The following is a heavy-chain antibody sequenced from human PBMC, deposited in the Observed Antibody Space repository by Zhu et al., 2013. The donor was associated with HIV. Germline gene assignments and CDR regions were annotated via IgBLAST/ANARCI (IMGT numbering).Heavy chain of an antibody. CDR3: AREGEGYCSSTSCYHYYYGMDV. J-gene: IGHJ6*02. Sequence: QVQLVQSGAEVKKPGSSVKVSCKASGGTFSSYAISWVRQAPGQGLEWMGGIIPIFGTANYAQKFQGRVTITADKSTSTAYMELSSLRSEDTAVYYCAREGEGYCSSTSCYHYYYGMDVWGQGTTVTVSS. D-gene: IGHD2-2*01. V-gene: IGHV1-69*06. CDR1: GGTFSSYA. CDR2: IIPIFGTA.